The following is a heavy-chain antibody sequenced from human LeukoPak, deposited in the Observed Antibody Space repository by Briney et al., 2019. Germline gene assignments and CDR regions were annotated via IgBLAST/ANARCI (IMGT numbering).Heavy chain of an antibody. CDR3: ARHPSVGILQKYSSSWYNWFDP. D-gene: IGHD6-13*01. V-gene: IGHV5-51*01. J-gene: IGHJ5*02. CDR2: IYPGDSDT. CDR1: GYSFTSYW. Sequence: GESLKISCKGSGYSFTSYWIGWVRQMPGKGLEWMGIIYPGDSDTRYSPSFQGQVTISADESISTAYLQWSSLKASDTAMYYCARHPSVGILQKYSSSWYNWFDPWGQGTLVTVSS.